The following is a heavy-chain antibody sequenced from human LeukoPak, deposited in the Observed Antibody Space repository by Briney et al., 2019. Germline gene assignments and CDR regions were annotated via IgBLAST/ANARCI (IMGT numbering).Heavy chain of an antibody. D-gene: IGHD2-2*02. CDR1: GGTFSSYA. CDR3: ARGRFGYCSSTSCYTEYYYYYYMDV. J-gene: IGHJ6*03. CDR2: IIPVFGTA. V-gene: IGHV1-69*05. Sequence: SVKVSCKASGGTFSSYAISWVRQAPGQGLEWMGGIIPVFGTANYAQKFQGRVTITTDESTSTAYMELSSLRSEDTAVYYCARGRFGYCSSTSCYTEYYYYYYMDVWGKGTTVTVSS.